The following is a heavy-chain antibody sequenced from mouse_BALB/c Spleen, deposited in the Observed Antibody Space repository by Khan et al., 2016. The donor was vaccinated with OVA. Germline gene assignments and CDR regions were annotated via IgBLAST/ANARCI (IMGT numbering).Heavy chain of an antibody. V-gene: IGHV5-17*02. Sequence: EVELVESGGGLVQPGGSRKLSCAASGFTFSNFGMHWVRQAPKKGLEWVAYMSSCSSTIYYVDTVKGRFTISRDNLKNILFLQMTSLRSEDTAMYYCARSGGNFHWYFDVWGAGTSVTVSS. CDR2: MSSCSSTI. CDR3: ARSGGNFHWYFDV. D-gene: IGHD3-1*01. J-gene: IGHJ1*01. CDR1: GFTFSNFG.